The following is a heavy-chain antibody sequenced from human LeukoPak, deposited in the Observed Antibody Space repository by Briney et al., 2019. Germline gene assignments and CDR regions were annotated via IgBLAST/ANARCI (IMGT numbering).Heavy chain of an antibody. CDR3: ARCPLRRASMTTVTTDWFDP. Sequence: ASVKVSCKASGYTFTSYGISWVRQVPGQGLEWMGWISAYNGNTNYAQKLQGRVTMTTDTSTSTAYMELRSLRSDDTAVYYCARCPLRRASMTTVTTDWFDPWGQGTLVTVSS. V-gene: IGHV1-18*01. CDR1: GYTFTSYG. J-gene: IGHJ5*02. CDR2: ISAYNGNT. D-gene: IGHD4-17*01.